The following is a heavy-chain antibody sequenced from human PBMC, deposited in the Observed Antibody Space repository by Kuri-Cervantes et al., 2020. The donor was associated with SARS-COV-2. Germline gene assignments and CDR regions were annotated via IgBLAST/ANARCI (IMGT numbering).Heavy chain of an antibody. Sequence: SLKISCAASGFTFDDYAMHWVRQAPGKGLEWVSGISWNSGSIGYADSVKGRFTISRDNAKNSLYLQMNSLRAEDMALYYCAKDVIGRSSTSSSWYFDLWGRGTLVTVSS. CDR2: ISWNSGSI. CDR3: AKDVIGRSSTSSSWYFDL. CDR1: GFTFDDYA. V-gene: IGHV3-9*03. D-gene: IGHD2-2*01. J-gene: IGHJ2*01.